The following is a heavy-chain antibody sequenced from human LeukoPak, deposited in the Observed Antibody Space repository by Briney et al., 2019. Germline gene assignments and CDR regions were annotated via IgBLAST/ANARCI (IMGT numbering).Heavy chain of an antibody. CDR1: GGSFSGYY. CDR2: INHSGST. J-gene: IGHJ6*02. Sequence: PSETLSLTCAVYGGSFSGYYWSWIRQPPGKGLEWIGEINHSGSTNYNPSLKSRVTISVDTSKNQFSLKLSSVTAADTAVYYCARGHKAMNYYGMDVWGQGTTVTASS. V-gene: IGHV4-34*01. CDR3: ARGHKAMNYYGMDV.